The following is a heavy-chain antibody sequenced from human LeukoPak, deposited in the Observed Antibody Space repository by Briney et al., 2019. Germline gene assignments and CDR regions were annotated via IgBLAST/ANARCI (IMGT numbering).Heavy chain of an antibody. D-gene: IGHD2/OR15-2a*01. J-gene: IGHJ4*02. Sequence: GGSLRLSCAASGFTFSSYAMTWVRQAPGTGLEWVSASGSGDSTYYADSVTGRLIISRDNSKNTLYLQMNSLRAEDTAVYYCAKGNGDWTRGTLLPRESYFDYWGQGTLVTVSS. CDR2: SGSGDST. CDR1: GFTFSSYA. V-gene: IGHV3-23*01. CDR3: AKGNGDWTRGTLLPRESYFDY.